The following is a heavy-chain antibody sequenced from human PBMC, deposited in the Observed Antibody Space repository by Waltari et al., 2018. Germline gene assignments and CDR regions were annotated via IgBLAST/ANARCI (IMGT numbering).Heavy chain of an antibody. CDR1: GASVPSAAHY. D-gene: IGHD2-21*01. CDR2: RYFTGTT. CDR3: AGTDLHTKIAFDS. V-gene: IGHV4-39*01. J-gene: IGHJ4*02. Sequence: QVRLRESGPGLVQPSETLSLTSALSGASVPSAAHYLGWHRQSPERGLEWIGTRYFTGTTHYNPSLRSRVTRSADTSRDQFSLRVKSVTAADTAVYYCAGTDLHTKIAFDSWGQGTQVTVSA.